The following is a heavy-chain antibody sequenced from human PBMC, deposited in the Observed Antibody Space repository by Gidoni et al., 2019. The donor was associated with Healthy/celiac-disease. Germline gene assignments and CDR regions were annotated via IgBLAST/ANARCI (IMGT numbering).Heavy chain of an antibody. J-gene: IGHJ3*02. V-gene: IGHV1-69*01. CDR1: GGPFRSYV. Sequence: QVQLVQSGAEVKKPGSSVKVSCKASGGPFRSYVISWVRQAPGQGLEWIGEIIPIFGTANYAQKFQGRVTITADESTSTAYMELSSLRSEDTAVYYCARGSPRGGWLLFGNAFDIWGQGTMVTVSS. CDR3: ARGSPRGGWLLFGNAFDI. D-gene: IGHD3-3*01. CDR2: IIPIFGTA.